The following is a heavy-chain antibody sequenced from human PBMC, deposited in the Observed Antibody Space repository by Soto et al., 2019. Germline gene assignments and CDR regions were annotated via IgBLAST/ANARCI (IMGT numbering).Heavy chain of an antibody. Sequence: GGSLRLSCAASGFTFTSYVMYWVRQAPGKGLESVSSISSSGSGTYYADSVQGRFITARDNSKNTLYLQMNSLTAEDTAVYYCAKGRSGGSLDWLDPWGQGTLVTVSS. CDR3: AKGRSGGSLDWLDP. V-gene: IGHV3-23*01. D-gene: IGHD2-15*01. CDR1: GFTFTSYV. J-gene: IGHJ5*02. CDR2: ISSSGSGT.